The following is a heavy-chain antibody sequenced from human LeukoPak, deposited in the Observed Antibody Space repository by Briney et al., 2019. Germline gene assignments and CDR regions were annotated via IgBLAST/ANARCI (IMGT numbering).Heavy chain of an antibody. CDR1: GFTFRSYG. D-gene: IGHD3-10*01. CDR2: IWYDGSNK. J-gene: IGHJ4*02. Sequence: GGSLRLSCAASGFTFRSYGMHWVRQAPGKGLEWVAVIWYDGSNKFYADSVKGRFTISRDNSMNTLYLQMNSLRAEDTAVYHCARDRLRGSGSYYTDYWGQGTLVTVSS. V-gene: IGHV3-33*08. CDR3: ARDRLRGSGSYYTDY.